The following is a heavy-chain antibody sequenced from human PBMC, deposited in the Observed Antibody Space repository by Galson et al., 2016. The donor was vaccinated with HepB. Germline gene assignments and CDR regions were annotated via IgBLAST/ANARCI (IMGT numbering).Heavy chain of an antibody. CDR1: GFTFSSYS. D-gene: IGHD5-18*01. CDR3: ARARVGYQDAFDI. J-gene: IGHJ3*02. V-gene: IGHV3-21*01. Sequence: SLRLSCAASGFTFSSYSMNWVRQAPGKGLEWVSSISSSSSYIYYADSVKGRFTTSRANAKNSLYLQMNSLRAEDTAVYYCARARVGYQDAFDIWGQGTMVTVSS. CDR2: ISSSSSYI.